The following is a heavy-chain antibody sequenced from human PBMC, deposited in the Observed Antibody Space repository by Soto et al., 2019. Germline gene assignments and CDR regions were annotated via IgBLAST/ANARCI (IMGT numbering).Heavy chain of an antibody. J-gene: IGHJ6*02. Sequence: AGSLRLSCAASGFTFSSYDMHWVRQATGKGLEWVSAIGTAGDTYYPGSVKGRFTISRENAKNSLYLQMNSLRAGDTAVYYCARGGYYYGSGSYYNSGNYYYGMDVWGQGTTVTVSS. D-gene: IGHD3-10*01. V-gene: IGHV3-13*04. CDR1: GFTFSSYD. CDR3: ARGGYYYGSGSYYNSGNYYYGMDV. CDR2: IGTAGDT.